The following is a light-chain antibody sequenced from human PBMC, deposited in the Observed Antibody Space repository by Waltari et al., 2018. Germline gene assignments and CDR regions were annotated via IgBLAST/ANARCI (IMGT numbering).Light chain of an antibody. CDR3: MQALQTPLQT. CDR2: LGS. CDR1: PRLLHSNGYNY. V-gene: IGKV2-28*01. J-gene: IGKJ5*01. Sequence: DIVMTQSPLSLPVTPGEPASISSRSSPRLLHSNGYNYLDWYLQKPGQSPQLLIYLGSNRASGVPDRFSGSGSGTDFTLKISRVEAEDVGVYYCMQALQTPLQTFGQGTRLEIK.